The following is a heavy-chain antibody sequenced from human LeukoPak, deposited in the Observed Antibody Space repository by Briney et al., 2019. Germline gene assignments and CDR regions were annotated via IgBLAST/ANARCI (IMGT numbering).Heavy chain of an antibody. CDR1: GGSISSYY. CDR3: AREVAATGYLHFDY. CDR2: IYYNGNT. D-gene: IGHD3-9*01. Sequence: RPSETLSLTCTVSGGSISSYYWSWIRQPPGKGLEWIGYIYYNGNTNYNPSLKSRVTISVDTSKNQFSLKLRSVTAADTAVYYCAREVAATGYLHFDYWGQGILVTVSS. V-gene: IGHV4-59*01. J-gene: IGHJ4*02.